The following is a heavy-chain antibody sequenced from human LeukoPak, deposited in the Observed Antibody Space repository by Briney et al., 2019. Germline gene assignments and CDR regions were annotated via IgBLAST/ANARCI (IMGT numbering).Heavy chain of an antibody. CDR1: GGTFSTYA. CDR3: ARDPLNDFWNDYYHPYMDV. V-gene: IGHV1-69*05. CDR2: IIPIFGTA. J-gene: IGHJ6*03. D-gene: IGHD3-3*01. Sequence: GASVKVSCKASGGTFSTYAISWVRQAPGQGLEWMGGIIPIFGTARYSQKFQGRVTITRDESTSTAYMELSSLRSEDTAVYYCARDPLNDFWNDYYHPYMDVWGKGTTVIVSS.